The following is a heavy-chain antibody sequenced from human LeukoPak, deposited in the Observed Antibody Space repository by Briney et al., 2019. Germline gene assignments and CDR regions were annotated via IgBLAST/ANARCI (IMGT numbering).Heavy chain of an antibody. Sequence: PGGSLRLSCAASGFTFSSYAMSWVRQAPGKGLEWVSAITASAASTYYADSVKGRFTISRDNSKNTLYLQMNSLRAEDTAIYYCAKDRRGPAAGTWYFESWGQGNLVTVSS. CDR3: AKDRRGPAAGTWYFES. V-gene: IGHV3-23*01. CDR1: GFTFSSYA. CDR2: ITASAAST. D-gene: IGHD6-13*01. J-gene: IGHJ4*02.